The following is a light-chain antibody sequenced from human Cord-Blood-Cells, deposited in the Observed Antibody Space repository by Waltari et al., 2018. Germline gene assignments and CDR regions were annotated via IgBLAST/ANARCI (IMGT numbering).Light chain of an antibody. Sequence: QSALTQPASVSGSPGQSITISCTGTSSDVGGYNYVSWYQQHPGHAPKLMIYEVSKRPSGVSNRFSGSKSGNTASLTISGLQAEDEADYYCSSYTSSSTLYVFGTGTKVTVL. J-gene: IGLJ1*01. CDR1: SSDVGGYNY. CDR2: EVS. CDR3: SSYTSSSTLYV. V-gene: IGLV2-14*01.